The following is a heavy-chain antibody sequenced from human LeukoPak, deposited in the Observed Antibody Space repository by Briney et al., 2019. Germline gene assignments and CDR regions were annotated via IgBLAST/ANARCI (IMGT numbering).Heavy chain of an antibody. CDR2: IYYSGST. V-gene: IGHV4-59*08. CDR1: GGSNSIYY. CDR3: ARHGQYSSGSYLYSYYYYLDV. J-gene: IGHJ6*03. D-gene: IGHD6-19*01. Sequence: SETLSLTCTVSGGSNSIYYGSGLRQPPGKGLEWIGYIYYSGSTNYNPSLKSRVTISVDTSKNQFYLKLSSVTAADTAVYYCARHGQYSSGSYLYSYYYYLDVWGQGTTVTVSS.